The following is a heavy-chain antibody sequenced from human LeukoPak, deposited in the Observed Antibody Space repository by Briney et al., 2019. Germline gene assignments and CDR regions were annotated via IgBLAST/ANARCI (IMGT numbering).Heavy chain of an antibody. J-gene: IGHJ5*02. CDR3: ARDFLGGPGGWFDP. CDR1: GGSFSGYY. V-gene: IGHV4-59*01. D-gene: IGHD2-15*01. Sequence: PSETLSLTCAVYGGSFSGYYWSWIRQPPGKGLEWIGYIYYSGSTNYNPSLKSRVTISVDTSKNQFSLKLSSVTAADTAVYYCARDFLGGPGGWFDPWGQGTLVTVSS. CDR2: IYYSGST.